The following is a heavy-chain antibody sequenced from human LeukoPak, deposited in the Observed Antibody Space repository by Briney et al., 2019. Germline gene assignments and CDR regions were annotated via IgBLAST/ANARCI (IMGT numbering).Heavy chain of an antibody. CDR3: AKSTVSRLAHEGGFDY. J-gene: IGHJ4*02. D-gene: IGHD6-19*01. V-gene: IGHV3-9*01. Sequence: SGGSLRLSCAASGFTFDDYAMHWVRQAPGKGLEWVSGISWNSGSIGYADSVKGRFAISRDNAKNSLYLQMNSLRAEDTALYYCAKSTVSRLAHEGGFDYWGQGTLVTVSS. CDR1: GFTFDDYA. CDR2: ISWNSGSI.